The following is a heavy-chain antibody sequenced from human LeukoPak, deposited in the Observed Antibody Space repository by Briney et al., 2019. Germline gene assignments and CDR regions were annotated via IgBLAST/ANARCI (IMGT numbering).Heavy chain of an antibody. CDR1: GFSFSLYG. CDR2: TRNKANSYTT. Sequence: GGSLRLSCGASGFSFSLYGMHWVRQAPGKGLEWVGRTRNKANSYTTEYAASVKGRFTISRDDSKNSLYLQMNSLKIEDTAVYYCARVGIVGATFDYWGQGTLVTVSS. CDR3: ARVGIVGATFDY. V-gene: IGHV3-72*01. J-gene: IGHJ4*02. D-gene: IGHD1-26*01.